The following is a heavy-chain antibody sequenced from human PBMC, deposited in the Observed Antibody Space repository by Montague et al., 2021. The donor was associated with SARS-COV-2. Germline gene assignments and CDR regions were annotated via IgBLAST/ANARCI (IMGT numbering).Heavy chain of an antibody. CDR2: TYYRSKWYN. J-gene: IGHJ4*02. V-gene: IGHV6-1*01. CDR3: TQEQSPGRTTWRYFDY. D-gene: IGHD1-14*01. Sequence: CAISGDSVSSNIAAWNWIRQSPSRGLEWLGRTYYRSKWYNDYAVSVRSRITISPDTSKNQFSLQLNSVTPEDTAVYYCTQEQSPGRTTWRYFDYWGQGTLVTVSS. CDR1: GDSVSSNIAA.